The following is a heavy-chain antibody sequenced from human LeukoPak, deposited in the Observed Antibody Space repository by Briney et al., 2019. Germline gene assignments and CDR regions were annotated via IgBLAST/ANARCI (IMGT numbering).Heavy chain of an antibody. CDR3: ARVQGSSGPGIFEY. J-gene: IGHJ4*02. CDR1: GFTFSNYW. V-gene: IGHV3-7*01. Sequence: GGSLRLSCAASGFTFSNYWMRWVRQAPGKGLEWVANIKQDGSENFYVDSVKGRFTISRDNAKKSLYLQMNSLRVEDTAVYYCARVQGSSGPGIFEYWGQGTLVTVSS. D-gene: IGHD6-19*01. CDR2: IKQDGSEN.